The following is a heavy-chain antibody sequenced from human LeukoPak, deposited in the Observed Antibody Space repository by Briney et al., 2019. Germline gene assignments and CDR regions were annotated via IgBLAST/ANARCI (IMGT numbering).Heavy chain of an antibody. CDR1: GGSFSGYY. D-gene: IGHD5-18*01. CDR3: ARRRLIGIQFDY. V-gene: IGHV4-34*01. Sequence: SETLSLTCAVYGGSFSGYYWSWIRQPPGKGLEWTGEINHSGSTNYNPSLKSRVTISVDTSKNQFSLKLSSVTAADTAVYYCARRRLIGIQFDYWGQGTLVTVSS. CDR2: INHSGST. J-gene: IGHJ4*02.